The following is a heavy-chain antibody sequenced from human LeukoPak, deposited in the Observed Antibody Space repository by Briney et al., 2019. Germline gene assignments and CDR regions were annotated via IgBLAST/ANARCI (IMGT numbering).Heavy chain of an antibody. CDR3: VRDPYEAY. V-gene: IGHV3-33*01. J-gene: IGHJ4*02. CDR1: GFTFSSYG. D-gene: IGHD5-12*01. CDR2: IWYDGSNK. Sequence: PGRSLRLSCAASGFTFSSYGMHWVRQAPDKGLEWVAVIWYDGSNKNYADSVKGRFTISRDNSKNTVYLQMNSLRAEDTAVYYCVRDPYEAYWGQGTLVTVSP.